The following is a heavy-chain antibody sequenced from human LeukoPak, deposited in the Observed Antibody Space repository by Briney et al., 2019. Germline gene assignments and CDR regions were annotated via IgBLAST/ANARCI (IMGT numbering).Heavy chain of an antibody. Sequence: SETLSLTCAVSGGSISSSYYWGWIRQPPGKGLEWIGSIYYSGNTYYNPSLKSRVTISVDTSKNQFSLKLSSVTAADTAVYYCARGAYYYDSSGLGYWGQGTLVTVSS. CDR3: ARGAYYYDSSGLGY. CDR1: GGSISSSYY. D-gene: IGHD3-22*01. V-gene: IGHV4-39*07. J-gene: IGHJ4*02. CDR2: IYYSGNT.